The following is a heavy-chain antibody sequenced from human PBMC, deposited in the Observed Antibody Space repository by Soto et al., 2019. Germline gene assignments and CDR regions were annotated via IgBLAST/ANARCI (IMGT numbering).Heavy chain of an antibody. CDR2: ISYSGST. Sequence: SETLSLTCTVSGASVSSGYFYWSWTRQSPGKGLEWIGYISYSGSTNYNPSLRSRVTILVDTSKNHFSLKVTSVTAADTAIYYCARSGSGSGWLGGQGTLVTVSS. CDR1: GASVSSGYFY. J-gene: IGHJ4*02. V-gene: IGHV4-61*03. D-gene: IGHD6-19*01. CDR3: ARSGSGSGWL.